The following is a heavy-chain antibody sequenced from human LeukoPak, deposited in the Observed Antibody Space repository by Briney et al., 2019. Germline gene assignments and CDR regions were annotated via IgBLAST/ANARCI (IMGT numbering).Heavy chain of an antibody. D-gene: IGHD6-19*01. CDR2: IYYSGST. CDR3: AFSSGWGEYYFDY. Sequence: SETLSLTCTVSGGSISSSSYYWGWIRQPPGKGLEWIGSIYYSGSTYYNPSLKSRVTISVDTSKNQFSLKLSSVTAADTAVYYCAFSSGWGEYYFDYWGQGTLVTVSS. J-gene: IGHJ4*02. V-gene: IGHV4-39*07. CDR1: GGSISSSSYY.